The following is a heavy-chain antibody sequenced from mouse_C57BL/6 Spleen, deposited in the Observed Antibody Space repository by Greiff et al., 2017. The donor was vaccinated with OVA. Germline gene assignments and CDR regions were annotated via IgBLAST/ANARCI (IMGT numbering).Heavy chain of an antibody. CDR1: GYTFTSYW. V-gene: IGHV1-69*01. Sequence: QVQLQQPGAELVMPGASVKLSCKASGYTFTSYWMHWVKQRPGQGLEWIGEIDPSDSYTNYNQKFKGKSTLTVDKSSSTAYMQLSSLTSEDSAVYYCAVIYYDYDDAMDYWGQGTSVTVSS. CDR3: AVIYYDYDDAMDY. D-gene: IGHD2-4*01. CDR2: IDPSDSYT. J-gene: IGHJ4*01.